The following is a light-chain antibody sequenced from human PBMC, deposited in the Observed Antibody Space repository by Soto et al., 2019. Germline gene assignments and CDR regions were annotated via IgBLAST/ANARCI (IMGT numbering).Light chain of an antibody. CDR2: GAS. J-gene: IGKJ4*01. Sequence: EIVLTQSPGTLSLSPGERATLSCRASQSVSSSYLAWYQQKPGQAPRLLIYGASSRATGIPDRFSGSGSGTDFTLTISRLEPEDFAVYYCQQYGSSPSLSTFGGGTKVDIK. V-gene: IGKV3-20*01. CDR3: QQYGSSPSLST. CDR1: QSVSSSY.